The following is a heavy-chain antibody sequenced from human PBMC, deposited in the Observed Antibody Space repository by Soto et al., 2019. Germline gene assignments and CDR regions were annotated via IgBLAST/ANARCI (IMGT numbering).Heavy chain of an antibody. Sequence: ASVEVSCRASGYTFTSYGISWVRQAPGQGLEWMGWISAYNGNTNYAQKLQGRVTMTTDTSTSTAYMELGSLRAEDTAVYYCGKGNSKWGTGDAFDIWGQGTMVTVSS. CDR1: GYTFTSYG. D-gene: IGHD7-27*01. V-gene: IGHV1-18*04. CDR3: GKGNSKWGTGDAFDI. CDR2: ISAYNGNT. J-gene: IGHJ3*02.